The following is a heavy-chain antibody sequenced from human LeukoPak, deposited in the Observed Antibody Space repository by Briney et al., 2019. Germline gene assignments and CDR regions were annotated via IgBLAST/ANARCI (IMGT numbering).Heavy chain of an antibody. CDR1: GGTFSSYA. Sequence: SVKVSCKASGGTFSSYAISWVRQAPGQGLEWIGGIIPIFGTANYAQKFQGRVTITTDESTSTAYMELSSLRSEDTAVYYCAREGLRRDGYNSDYWGQGTPVTVSS. CDR2: IIPIFGTA. D-gene: IGHD5-24*01. CDR3: AREGLRRDGYNSDY. J-gene: IGHJ4*02. V-gene: IGHV1-69*05.